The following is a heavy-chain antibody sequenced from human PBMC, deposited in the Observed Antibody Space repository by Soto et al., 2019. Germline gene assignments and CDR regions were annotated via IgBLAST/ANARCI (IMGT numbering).Heavy chain of an antibody. J-gene: IGHJ6*02. CDR2: IYYSGST. Sequence: SETLSLTCTVSGGSISTYHWSWIRQPPGKGLEWIGYIYYSGSTNYNPSLKSRVTISVDTSKNQLSLKLNSVTAADTAVYYCALSSGWYQHYYYGMDVWGQGTTVTVSS. CDR1: GGSISTYH. V-gene: IGHV4-59*01. D-gene: IGHD6-19*01. CDR3: ALSSGWYQHYYYGMDV.